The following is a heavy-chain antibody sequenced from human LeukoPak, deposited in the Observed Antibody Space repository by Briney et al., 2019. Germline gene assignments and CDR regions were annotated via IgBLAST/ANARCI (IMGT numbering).Heavy chain of an antibody. D-gene: IGHD3-16*01. Sequence: ASVKVSCKASGYTFTGYYMHWVRQAPGQGLEWMGWINPNIGGTNYAQNFQGRVTMTRDTSISTAYMELSRLRSDDTAVYYCARGSVPYYYYYMDVWGKGTTVTVSS. J-gene: IGHJ6*03. CDR1: GYTFTGYY. CDR2: INPNIGGT. V-gene: IGHV1-2*02. CDR3: ARGSVPYYYYYMDV.